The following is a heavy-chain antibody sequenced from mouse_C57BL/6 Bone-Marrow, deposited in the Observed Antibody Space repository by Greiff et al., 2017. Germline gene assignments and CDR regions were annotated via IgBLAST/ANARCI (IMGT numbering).Heavy chain of an antibody. Sequence: EVKVEESGPGLVKPSQSLSLTCSVTGYSITSGYYWNWIRQFPGNKLEWMGYISYDGSNNYNPSLKNRISITRDTSKNQFFLKLNSVTTEDTATYYCARGLDSSGYWFAYWGQGTLVTVSA. CDR1: GYSITSGYY. J-gene: IGHJ3*01. CDR2: ISYDGSN. V-gene: IGHV3-6*01. D-gene: IGHD3-2*02. CDR3: ARGLDSSGYWFAY.